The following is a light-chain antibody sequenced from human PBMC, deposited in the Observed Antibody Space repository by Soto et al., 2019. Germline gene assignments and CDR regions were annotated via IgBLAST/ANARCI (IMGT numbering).Light chain of an antibody. V-gene: IGLV1-47*01. J-gene: IGLJ3*02. Sequence: QPVLTQPPSASGTAGQRVIISCSGSSSNIGNNYVYWYQQLPGTAPKIHIYRNDQRPSGVPDRISGSKSGTSASLAIRGLRSEDEAEYYCSACDDSLSRWVFGGGTKLTVL. CDR1: SSNIGNNY. CDR2: RND. CDR3: SACDDSLSRWV.